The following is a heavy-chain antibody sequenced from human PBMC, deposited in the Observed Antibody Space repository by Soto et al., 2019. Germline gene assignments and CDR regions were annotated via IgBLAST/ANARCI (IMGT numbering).Heavy chain of an antibody. CDR3: AGGPRSCSSTTCYTVDY. CDR2: ISYGGANK. Sequence: GGSLRLSCAVSGFTFNSHAMHWVRQAPGKGLEWVAVISYGGANKYYADSVKGRFTISRDNSKNTLFLQMDSLRPEDTAVYYCAGGPRSCSSTTCYTVDYWGRGTLVTVSS. D-gene: IGHD2-2*02. CDR1: GFTFNSHA. J-gene: IGHJ4*02. V-gene: IGHV3-30*03.